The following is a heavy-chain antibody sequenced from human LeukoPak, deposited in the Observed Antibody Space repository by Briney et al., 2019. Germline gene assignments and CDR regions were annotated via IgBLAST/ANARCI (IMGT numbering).Heavy chain of an antibody. Sequence: PSETLSLTCAVSGGSISSSNWWSWVRQPPGKGLEWIGEIYHSGSTNYNPSLKSRVTISVDTSKNQFSLKLSSVTAADTAVYYCARCSGSSWCFVYWGQGTLVTVSS. V-gene: IGHV4-4*02. CDR3: ARCSGSSWCFVY. D-gene: IGHD6-13*01. J-gene: IGHJ4*02. CDR2: IYHSGST. CDR1: GGSISSSNW.